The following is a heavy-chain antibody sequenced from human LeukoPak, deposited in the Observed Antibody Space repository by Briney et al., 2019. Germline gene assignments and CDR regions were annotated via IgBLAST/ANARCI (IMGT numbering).Heavy chain of an antibody. Sequence: GGSLRLSCAASGFTFSNAWMSWIRQAPGKGLEWVGHIKSKTDGGTTDYAAPVKGRFTISRDDSKNTLYLQMNSLKTEDTAVYYCTRGYCSAAGCYGFAFDIWGQGTMVTVSS. J-gene: IGHJ3*02. V-gene: IGHV3-15*01. CDR2: IKSKTDGGTT. D-gene: IGHD2-15*01. CDR3: TRGYCSAAGCYGFAFDI. CDR1: GFTFSNAW.